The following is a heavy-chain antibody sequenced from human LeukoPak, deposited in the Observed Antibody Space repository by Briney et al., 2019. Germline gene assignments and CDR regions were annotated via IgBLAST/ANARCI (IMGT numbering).Heavy chain of an antibody. D-gene: IGHD6-6*01. CDR1: GGSISTYY. CDR2: IHASGPT. J-gene: IGHJ4*02. Sequence: SETLFLTCTVSGGSISTYYWSWIRRPPGKGLEWIAYIHASGPTNYNPSLKSRITISVDTSKNQFSLKLSSVTAADTAVYYCARHDAGIAARPFDNWGQGTLVPVSS. CDR3: ARHDAGIAARPFDN. V-gene: IGHV4-4*09.